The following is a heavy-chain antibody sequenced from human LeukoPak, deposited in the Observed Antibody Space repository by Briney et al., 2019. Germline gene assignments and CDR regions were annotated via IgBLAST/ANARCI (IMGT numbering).Heavy chain of an antibody. CDR3: AKRLGDPRAFDY. Sequence: HPGGSLRLSCAASGFTFSNYAMSWVRQAPGKGLEWVSGISGTSGTINYAAPVKGRFTISRDNSKNTLYLQMNSLRVDDMAVHYCAKRLGDPRAFDYWGQGTLVTVSS. D-gene: IGHD2-21*02. CDR2: ISGTSGTI. J-gene: IGHJ4*02. V-gene: IGHV3-23*01. CDR1: GFTFSNYA.